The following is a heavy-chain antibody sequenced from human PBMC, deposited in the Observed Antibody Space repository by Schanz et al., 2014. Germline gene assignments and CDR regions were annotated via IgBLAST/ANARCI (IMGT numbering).Heavy chain of an antibody. Sequence: EVQLVESGGGLVKPGGSLRLSCAASRITFSGYSMNWVRQAPGKGLEWVSYISGSSSTKYYADSVRGRFTISRDNAKNSLYLQMNSLRAEDTAVYYCARDSGSHYVVDYWGQGTLVTVSS. D-gene: IGHD1-26*01. J-gene: IGHJ4*02. CDR3: ARDSGSHYVVDY. CDR2: ISGSSSTK. V-gene: IGHV3-48*01. CDR1: RITFSGYS.